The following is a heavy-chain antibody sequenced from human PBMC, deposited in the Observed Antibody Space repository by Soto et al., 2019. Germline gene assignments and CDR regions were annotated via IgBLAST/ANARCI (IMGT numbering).Heavy chain of an antibody. V-gene: IGHV1-18*01. J-gene: IGHJ3*02. D-gene: IGHD3-9*01. CDR1: GYTFTSYG. CDR2: ISAYNGNT. CDR3: ARRGMELRYFDWLSRNDAFDI. Sequence: ASVKVYCKASGYTFTSYGISWVRQAPGQGLEWMGWISAYNGNTNYAQKLQGRVTMTTDTSTSTAYMELRSLRSDDTAVYYCARRGMELRYFDWLSRNDAFDIWGQGTMVTVSS.